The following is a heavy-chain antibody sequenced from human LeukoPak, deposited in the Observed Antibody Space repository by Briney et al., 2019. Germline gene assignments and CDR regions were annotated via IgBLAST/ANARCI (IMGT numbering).Heavy chain of an antibody. CDR2: ISYDGSNK. CDR1: GFTFSSYA. V-gene: IGHV3-30-3*01. Sequence: PGRSLRLSCAASGFTFSSYAMHWVRQAPGKGLEWVAVISYDGSNKYYADSVKGRFTISRDNSKNTLYLQMNSLRAEDTAVYYCARARRTIIAAAHLFDYWGEGTLVTVSS. D-gene: IGHD6-13*01. CDR3: ARARRTIIAAAHLFDY. J-gene: IGHJ4*02.